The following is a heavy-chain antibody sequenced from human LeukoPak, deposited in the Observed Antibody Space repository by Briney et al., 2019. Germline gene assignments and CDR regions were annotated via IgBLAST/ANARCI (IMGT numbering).Heavy chain of an antibody. J-gene: IGHJ4*02. CDR2: ISGGGGST. Sequence: PGGSLRLSCAASGFTFSTYAMSWVRQAPGKGLEWVSVISGGGGSTYYADSVKGRFTISRDNSKNMLYLQMNSLRAEVTAAYYCAKRGYDSSGYYGYFDYWGQGTLVTVSS. CDR1: GFTFSTYA. CDR3: AKRGYDSSGYYGYFDY. D-gene: IGHD3-22*01. V-gene: IGHV3-23*01.